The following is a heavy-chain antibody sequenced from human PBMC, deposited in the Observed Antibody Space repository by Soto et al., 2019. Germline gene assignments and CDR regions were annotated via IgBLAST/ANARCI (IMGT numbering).Heavy chain of an antibody. J-gene: IGHJ3*02. D-gene: IGHD3-22*01. CDR2: IYYSGST. V-gene: IGHV4-59*08. CDR3: ARQGPDYYDSSGLTGDALDI. CDR1: GGSISSYY. Sequence: QVQLQESGPGLVKPSETLSLTCTVSGGSISSYYWSWIRQPPGMGLEWIGYIYYSGSTNYNPSLKSRVTIAVDTSKNQFSLKLSSVTAADTAVYYCARQGPDYYDSSGLTGDALDIWGQGTMVTVSS.